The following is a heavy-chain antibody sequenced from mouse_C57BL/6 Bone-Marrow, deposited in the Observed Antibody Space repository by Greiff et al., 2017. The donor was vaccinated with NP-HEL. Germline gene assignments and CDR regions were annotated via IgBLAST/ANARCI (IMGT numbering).Heavy chain of an antibody. CDR3: ARETYYRAYYAMDY. J-gene: IGHJ4*01. CDR2: ISYDGSN. Sequence: DVQLVESGPGLVKPSQSLSLTCSVTGYSITSGYYWNWIRQFPGNKLEWMGYISYDGSNNYNPSLKNRISITRDTSKNQFFLKLNSVTTEDTATYYCARETYYRAYYAMDYWGQGTSVTVSS. D-gene: IGHD2-14*01. V-gene: IGHV3-6*01. CDR1: GYSITSGYY.